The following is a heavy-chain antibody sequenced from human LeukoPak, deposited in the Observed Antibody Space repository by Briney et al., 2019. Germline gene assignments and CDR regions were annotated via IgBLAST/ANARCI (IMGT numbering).Heavy chain of an antibody. D-gene: IGHD3-10*01. J-gene: IGHJ3*02. CDR2: IYYSGST. Sequence: PSETLSLTCTVSGGSISSYYWSWIRQPPGKGLEWIGYIYYSGSTNYNPSLKSRVTISVDTSKNQFSLKLSSVTAADTAVYYCGSGGPTGDTFDMWGQGTMVIVSS. CDR1: GGSISSYY. CDR3: GSGGPTGDTFDM. V-gene: IGHV4-59*01.